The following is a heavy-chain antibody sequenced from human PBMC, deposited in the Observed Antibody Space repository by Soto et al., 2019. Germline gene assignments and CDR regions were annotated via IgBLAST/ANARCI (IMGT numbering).Heavy chain of an antibody. J-gene: IGHJ4*02. CDR1: GFTFSSYS. CDR2: ISSSSSTI. CDR3: ARDDYYDSSGYYGHFDY. Sequence: GGSLRLSCAASGFTFSSYSMNWVRQAPGKGLEWVSYISSSSSTIYYADSVKGRFTISRDNAKNSLYLQMNSLRAEDTAVYYCARDDYYDSSGYYGHFDYWGQGTLVTVSS. D-gene: IGHD3-22*01. V-gene: IGHV3-48*01.